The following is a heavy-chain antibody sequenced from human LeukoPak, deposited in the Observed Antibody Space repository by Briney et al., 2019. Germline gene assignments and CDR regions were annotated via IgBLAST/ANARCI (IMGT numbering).Heavy chain of an antibody. V-gene: IGHV3-30*18. Sequence: EGSLRLSCAAFGFTFTSYWMTWVRQAPGRGLEWVAVISYDGSNKYYADSVKGRFTISRDNSKNTLYLQMNSLRAEDTAVYYCAKDQAPLGYLVDYWGQGTLVTVSS. J-gene: IGHJ4*02. CDR3: AKDQAPLGYLVDY. CDR1: GFTFTSYW. D-gene: IGHD6-13*01. CDR2: ISYDGSNK.